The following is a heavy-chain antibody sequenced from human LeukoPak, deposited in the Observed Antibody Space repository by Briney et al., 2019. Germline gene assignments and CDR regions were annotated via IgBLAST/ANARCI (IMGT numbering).Heavy chain of an antibody. D-gene: IGHD3-10*01. CDR2: IYSGGST. Sequence: PGGSLRLSCAASGFTVSNNYMRWVRQAPGKGLEWVSLIYSGGSTYYADSVKGRFTISRDNAKNSLHLQVNSLRAEDTAVYYCVRERFHGSGAPKFDFWGQGTLVTVSS. CDR1: GFTVSNNY. CDR3: VRERFHGSGAPKFDF. V-gene: IGHV3-66*01. J-gene: IGHJ4*02.